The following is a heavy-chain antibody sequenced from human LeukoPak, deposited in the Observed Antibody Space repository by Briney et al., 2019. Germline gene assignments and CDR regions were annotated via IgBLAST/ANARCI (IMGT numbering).Heavy chain of an antibody. CDR3: ARRGDSDY. J-gene: IGHJ4*02. D-gene: IGHD3-10*01. Sequence: GESLKISCQGSGYNFTNYWIGWVRQMPGKGLEWMGVVYPGDSDTRYSPSFQGQVTISADKSISTAYLQWSSLKASDTAMYYCARRGDSDYWGQGTLVTVSS. CDR2: VYPGDSDT. CDR1: GYNFTNYW. V-gene: IGHV5-51*01.